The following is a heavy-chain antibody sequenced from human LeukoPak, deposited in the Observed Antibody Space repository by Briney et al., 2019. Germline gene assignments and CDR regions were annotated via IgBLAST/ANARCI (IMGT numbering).Heavy chain of an antibody. D-gene: IGHD3-22*01. Sequence: GGSLRLSCAASGFTFSNYAMSWVRQAPGKGLEWVSTISGSGGSAYYADSVKGRFTISRDNSKNTLYLQVNSLRAEDTAVYYCARLPSSGYYSGNYWGQGTLVTVSS. CDR1: GFTFSNYA. CDR3: ARLPSSGYYSGNY. CDR2: ISGSGGSA. J-gene: IGHJ4*02. V-gene: IGHV3-23*01.